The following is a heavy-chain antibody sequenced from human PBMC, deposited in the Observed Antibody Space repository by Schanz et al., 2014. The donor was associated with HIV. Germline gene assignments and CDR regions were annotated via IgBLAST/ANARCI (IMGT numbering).Heavy chain of an antibody. Sequence: EVQLVESGGGLVQPGRSLRLSCAASGFIFDDYSMYWVRQAPGKGLEWVSGISWNSGSIDYADSAKGRFTISRDNAKNSLYLQMNSLRAEDTAVYYCAKVLIPMIAVPYYGMDVWGQGTTVTVSS. D-gene: IGHD3-22*01. CDR1: GFIFDDYS. CDR2: ISWNSGSI. J-gene: IGHJ6*02. CDR3: AKVLIPMIAVPYYGMDV. V-gene: IGHV3-9*01.